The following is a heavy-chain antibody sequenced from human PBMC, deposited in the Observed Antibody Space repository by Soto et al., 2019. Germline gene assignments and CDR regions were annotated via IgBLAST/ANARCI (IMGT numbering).Heavy chain of an antibody. CDR3: ARLGYCSGGSCSPPEDY. J-gene: IGHJ4*02. CDR2: IIPIFGTA. D-gene: IGHD2-15*01. Sequence: QVQLVQSGAEVKKPGSSVKVSCRASGGTFSSYAISWVRQAPGQGLEWMGGIIPIFGTANYAQKFQGRVTITADESTSTAYMELSSLRSEDTAVYYCARLGYCSGGSCSPPEDYWGQGTLVTVSS. CDR1: GGTFSSYA. V-gene: IGHV1-69*01.